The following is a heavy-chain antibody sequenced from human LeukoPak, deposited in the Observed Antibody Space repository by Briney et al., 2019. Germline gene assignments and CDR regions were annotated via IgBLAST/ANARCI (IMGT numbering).Heavy chain of an antibody. CDR1: GFGFSTHD. CDR2: ISGSGTGT. V-gene: IGHV3-23*01. J-gene: IGHJ4*02. Sequence: GGSLRLSCAASGFGFSTHDMSWGRQVPGKGPEWVSSISGSGTGTYYTDSVKGRFTISRDTSKNTLYLQMDYLRVEDTAVYYCVKGFHFDWWGQGTLVTVSS. CDR3: VKGFHFDW.